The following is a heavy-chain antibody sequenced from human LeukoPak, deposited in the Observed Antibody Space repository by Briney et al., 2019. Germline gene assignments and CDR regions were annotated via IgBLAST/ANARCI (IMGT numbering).Heavy chain of an antibody. CDR2: IYYSGST. Sequence: SETLSLTCTVPGGSISSYYWSWIRQPPGKGLEWIGYIYYSGSTNYNPSLKSRVTISVDTSKNQFSLKLSSVTAADTAVYYCARRMGYKKGELLYYFDYWGQGTLVTVSS. CDR3: ARRMGYKKGELLYYFDY. V-gene: IGHV4-59*08. J-gene: IGHJ4*02. D-gene: IGHD1-26*01. CDR1: GGSISSYY.